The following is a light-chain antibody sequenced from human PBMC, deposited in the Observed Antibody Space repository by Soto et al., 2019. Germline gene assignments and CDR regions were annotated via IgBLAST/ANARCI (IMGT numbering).Light chain of an antibody. CDR1: SNDIGAYKY. Sequence: QSVLTQPASVSGSPGQSITISCTGSSNDIGAYKYVSWYQQYPGKAPKLIIFEVSNRPSGVSNRFSGSKSGNTASLTIAGLQAEDEADYHCSSYTTGSTLLFGGGTKVTVL. CDR3: SSYTTGSTLL. CDR2: EVS. J-gene: IGLJ2*01. V-gene: IGLV2-14*01.